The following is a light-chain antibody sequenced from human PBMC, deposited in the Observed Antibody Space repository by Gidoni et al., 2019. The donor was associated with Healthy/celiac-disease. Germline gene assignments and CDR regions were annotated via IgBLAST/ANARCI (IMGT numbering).Light chain of an antibody. CDR3: QQYYSTPWT. Sequence: IVMTQSRNSLTVSLGERATIKCKSSQSVIYSSNNKNYLAWYQQKPGQPPKLLIYWESTRESGVPDRFSGSGSGTEFTLTISSLQAEDVAVYYCQQYYSTPWTFGQGTKVEIK. V-gene: IGKV4-1*01. CDR1: QSVIYSSNNKNY. J-gene: IGKJ1*01. CDR2: WES.